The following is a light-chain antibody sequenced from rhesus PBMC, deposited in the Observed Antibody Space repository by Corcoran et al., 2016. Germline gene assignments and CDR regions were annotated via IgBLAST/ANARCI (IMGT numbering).Light chain of an antibody. Sequence: DIQMTQSPSSLSASVGDTVTITCRASQSISSWLDWYRQKPGKAPKLLIYKASSLQRGAPSRFSGSGSGTDFTLTISSLQPEDFATYYCLQYISSPYSFGQGTKVEIK. CDR1: QSISSW. V-gene: IGKV1-22*01. CDR3: LQYISSPYS. CDR2: KAS. J-gene: IGKJ2*01.